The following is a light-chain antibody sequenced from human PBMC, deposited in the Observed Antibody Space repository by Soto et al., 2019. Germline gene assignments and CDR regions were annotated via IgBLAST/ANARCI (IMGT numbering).Light chain of an antibody. CDR1: QSVSSSY. Sequence: EIVLTQSPGTLSLSPGERATLACRASQSVSSSYLGWYQQKPGQAPRLLIYGASSRATGIPDRFSGSGSGTDFTLTISRLEPEDFAVYYCQQYGSSPTWTFGQGNKVEIK. J-gene: IGKJ1*01. CDR2: GAS. CDR3: QQYGSSPTWT. V-gene: IGKV3-20*01.